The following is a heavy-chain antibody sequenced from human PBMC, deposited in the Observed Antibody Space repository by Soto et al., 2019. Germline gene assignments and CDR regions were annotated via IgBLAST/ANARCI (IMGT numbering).Heavy chain of an antibody. CDR3: ARGERIRIVHGFDP. Sequence: SVKVSCKASGGTFSSYAISWVRQAPGQGLEWMGGIIPIFGTANYAQKFQGRVTITADESTSTAYMELRSLRSEDTAVYYCARGERIRIVHGFDPWGQATLVTVSS. D-gene: IGHD1-1*01. V-gene: IGHV1-69*13. J-gene: IGHJ5*02. CDR2: IIPIFGTA. CDR1: GGTFSSYA.